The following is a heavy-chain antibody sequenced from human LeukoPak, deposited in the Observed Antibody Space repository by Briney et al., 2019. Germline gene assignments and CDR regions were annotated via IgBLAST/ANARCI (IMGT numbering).Heavy chain of an antibody. CDR1: GGSISSYY. J-gene: IGHJ4*02. Sequence: SETLSLTCTVSGGSISSYYWSWIRQPPGKGLEWIGYIYYSGGTNYNPSLKSRVTISVDTSKNQFSLKLSSVTAADTAVYYCARAASGYGVVIDYWGQGTLVTVSS. V-gene: IGHV4-59*01. CDR3: ARAASGYGVVIDY. D-gene: IGHD3-3*01. CDR2: IYYSGGT.